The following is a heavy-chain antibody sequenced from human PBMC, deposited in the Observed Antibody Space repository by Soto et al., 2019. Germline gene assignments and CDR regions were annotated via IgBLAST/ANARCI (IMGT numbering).Heavy chain of an antibody. J-gene: IGHJ4*02. CDR1: GFTFGASA. Sequence: PGGSLRLSCAASGFTFGASALQWVRQASGKGLEWLGRIGSKGETYATTYAASVKGRFTISRDDSKKTAYLQMNSLESEDTAVYYCAKDPNLGTNYDFWYSYHYFDFWGPGTLVTVSS. CDR2: IGSKGETYAT. V-gene: IGHV3-73*01. D-gene: IGHD3-3*01. CDR3: AKDPNLGTNYDFWYSYHYFDF.